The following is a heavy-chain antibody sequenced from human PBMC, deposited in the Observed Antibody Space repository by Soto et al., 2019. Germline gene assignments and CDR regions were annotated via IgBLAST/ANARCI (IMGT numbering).Heavy chain of an antibody. CDR1: GGYIRSGGYY. CDR2: IYYSGST. Sequence: SETQSLTCTVSGGYIRSGGYYWSWIRQHPGKGLEWIGYIYYSGSTYYNPSLKSRVTISVDTSKNQFSLKLSSVTAADTAVYYCARDLRSLNWFDPWGQGTLVTVSS. CDR3: ARDLRSLNWFDP. V-gene: IGHV4-31*03. D-gene: IGHD3-9*01. J-gene: IGHJ5*02.